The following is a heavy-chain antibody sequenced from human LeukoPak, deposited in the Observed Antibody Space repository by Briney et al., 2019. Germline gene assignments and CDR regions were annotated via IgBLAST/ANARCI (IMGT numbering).Heavy chain of an antibody. D-gene: IGHD3-3*01. CDR2: INHSGST. V-gene: IGHV4-34*01. CDR1: GGSFSGYY. J-gene: IGHJ5*02. CDR3: ARGPPYYDFWSGYSGFDP. Sequence: PSETLSLTCAVYGGSFSGYYWSWIRQLPGKGLEWIGEINHSGSTNYNPSLKSRVTISVDTSKNQFSLKLSSVTAADTAVYYCARGPPYYDFWSGYSGFDPWGQETLVTVSS.